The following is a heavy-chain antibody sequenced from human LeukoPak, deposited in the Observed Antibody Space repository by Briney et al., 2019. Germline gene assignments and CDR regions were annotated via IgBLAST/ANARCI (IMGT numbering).Heavy chain of an antibody. J-gene: IGHJ4*02. CDR2: ISGSGGST. Sequence: GESLRLSCAASGFTFSSYAMSWVRQAPGKGLEWVSAISGSGGSTYYADSVKGRFTISRDNSKNTLYLQMNSLRAEDTAVYYCAKTTYYYGSGSYYLDYWGQGTLVTVSS. CDR3: AKTTYYYGSGSYYLDY. D-gene: IGHD3-10*01. V-gene: IGHV3-23*01. CDR1: GFTFSSYA.